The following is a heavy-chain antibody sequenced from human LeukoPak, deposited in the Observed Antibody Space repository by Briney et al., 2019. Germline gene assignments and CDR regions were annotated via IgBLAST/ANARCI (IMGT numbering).Heavy chain of an antibody. J-gene: IGHJ4*02. D-gene: IGHD6-19*01. CDR2: ISYDGSNK. CDR3: AKAGYSSGWLYHY. Sequence: PGGSLRLSCAASGFTFSSYGMHWVRQAPGKGLEWVAVISYDGSNKYYADSVKGRFTISRDNSKNTLYLQMNSLRAEDTAVYYCAKAGYSSGWLYHYWGQGTLVIVSS. V-gene: IGHV3-30*18. CDR1: GFTFSSYG.